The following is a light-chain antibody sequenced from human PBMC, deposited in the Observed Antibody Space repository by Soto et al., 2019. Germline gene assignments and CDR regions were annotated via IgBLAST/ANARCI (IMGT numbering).Light chain of an antibody. CDR1: QSINNR. Sequence: DIQMTQSPSSLSASVGDRVTITCRASQSINNRLAWYQQMPGKAPNLLIYDASSLESGVPSRFRGSGSETEFTLTISSLQSEDFAIYFCQQYNTWPRTFGQGTKVDIK. J-gene: IGKJ1*01. CDR2: DAS. CDR3: QQYNTWPRT. V-gene: IGKV1-5*01.